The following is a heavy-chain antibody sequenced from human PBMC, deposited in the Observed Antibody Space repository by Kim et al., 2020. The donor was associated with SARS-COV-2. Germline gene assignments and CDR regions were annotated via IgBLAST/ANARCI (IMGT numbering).Heavy chain of an antibody. D-gene: IGHD6-25*01. Sequence: GGSLRLSCAASGFTFRNYAMHWVRHAPGKGLEWVASISSSADKTYYADSVKGRFAISRDNSKNTLSLQMNSLRAEDTSLYYCTRDPPSASRVFDCWGPGTVVTVAA. CDR3: TRDPPSASRVFDC. CDR1: GFTFRNYA. CDR2: ISSSADKT. J-gene: IGHJ4*02. V-gene: IGHV3-30*03.